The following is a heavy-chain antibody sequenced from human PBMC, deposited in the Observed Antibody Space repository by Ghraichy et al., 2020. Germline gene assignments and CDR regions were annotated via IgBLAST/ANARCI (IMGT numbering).Heavy chain of an antibody. CDR1: GFTFSSYS. J-gene: IGHJ6*02. D-gene: IGHD6-19*01. Sequence: GESLNISCAASGFTFSSYSMNWVRQAPGKGLEWVSSISSSSSYIYYADSVKGRFTISRDNAKNSLYLQMNSLRAEDTAVYYCARDGGDGSGWYPYYYYGMDVWGQGTTVTVSS. CDR2: ISSSSSYI. CDR3: ARDGGDGSGWYPYYYYGMDV. V-gene: IGHV3-21*01.